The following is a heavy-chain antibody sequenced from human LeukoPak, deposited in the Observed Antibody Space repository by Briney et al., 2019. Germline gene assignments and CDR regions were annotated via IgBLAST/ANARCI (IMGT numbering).Heavy chain of an antibody. CDR2: INPSGGST. Sequence: ASVKVSCKASGYTFTSYYMHWVRQGPGQGLEWMGIINPSGGSTSYAQKFQGRVTMTRDTSTNTVYMELSSLRSEDTAVFYCVRGASSIAALNPFWDFDLWGRGTLVTVSS. CDR1: GYTFTSYY. D-gene: IGHD6-6*01. V-gene: IGHV1-46*01. J-gene: IGHJ2*01. CDR3: VRGASSIAALNPFWDFDL.